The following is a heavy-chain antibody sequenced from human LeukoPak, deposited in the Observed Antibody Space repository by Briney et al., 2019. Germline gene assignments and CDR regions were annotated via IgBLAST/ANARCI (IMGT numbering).Heavy chain of an antibody. Sequence: ASVKVSCKASGGTFSSYAISWVRQAPGQGLEWMGGIIPIFGTANYAQKFQGRVTITADESTSTAYMELSSLRSEDTAVYYCARGLVSVTTLTSYYFDYWGQGTLVTVSS. V-gene: IGHV1-69*13. D-gene: IGHD4-11*01. CDR1: GGTFSSYA. J-gene: IGHJ4*02. CDR3: ARGLVSVTTLTSYYFDY. CDR2: IIPIFGTA.